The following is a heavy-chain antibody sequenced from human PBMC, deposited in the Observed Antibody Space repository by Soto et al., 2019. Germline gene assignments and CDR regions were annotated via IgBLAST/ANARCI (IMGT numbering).Heavy chain of an antibody. J-gene: IGHJ4*02. CDR3: AKDTGADY. Sequence: QVQLVESGGGVVQPGRSLRLSCVASGFTFSSYGMYWVRQAPGKGLEWVARISYDGSDQFYGDSVKGRFTISRDNSKNILYVQMNSLRSEDTAVYYCAKDTGADYWGQGTVVTVSA. D-gene: IGHD3-10*01. CDR2: ISYDGSDQ. CDR1: GFTFSSYG. V-gene: IGHV3-30*18.